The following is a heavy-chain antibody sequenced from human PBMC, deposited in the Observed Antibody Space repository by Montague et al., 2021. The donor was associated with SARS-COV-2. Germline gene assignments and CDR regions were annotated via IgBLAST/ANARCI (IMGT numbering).Heavy chain of an antibody. CDR2: IHHVGST. J-gene: IGHJ6*03. CDR3: ARLGDGVVPSPILGVGPYYSYYYMDV. Sequence: SETLSLTCAVHGGSFSTYSWNWIRQPPGKGLEWIGEIHHVGSTNXNPSLKSRVTISADTSKNQFSLKLTSVAAADTAVYYCARLGDGVVPSPILGVGPYYSYYYMDVWGKGTTVTVSS. D-gene: IGHD3-10*01. V-gene: IGHV4-34*01. CDR1: GGSFSTYS.